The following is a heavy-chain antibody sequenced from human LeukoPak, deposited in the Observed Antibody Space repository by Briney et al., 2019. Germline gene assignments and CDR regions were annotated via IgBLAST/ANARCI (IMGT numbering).Heavy chain of an antibody. CDR2: IYPGDSDT. CDR3: ARKYCRSGSCYVAFDY. V-gene: IGHV5-51*01. J-gene: IGHJ4*02. D-gene: IGHD2-15*01. Sequence: GESLKISCKGSGYSFNSYWIGWVRQMPGKGLEWMGIIYPGDSDTRYSPSFQGQVTISADKSIDTAYLQWSSLKASDTAMYSCARKYCRSGSCYVAFDYWGQGTLVTVSS. CDR1: GYSFNSYW.